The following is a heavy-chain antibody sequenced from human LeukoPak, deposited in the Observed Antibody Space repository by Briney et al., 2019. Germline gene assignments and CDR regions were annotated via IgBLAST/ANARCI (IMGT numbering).Heavy chain of an antibody. CDR1: GYTFTSYE. D-gene: IGHD6-13*01. CDR3: ARASIAAAGNIDF. J-gene: IGHJ4*02. Sequence: SVKVSCKASGYTFTSYEINWVRQASGQGLQWMGKMNPNGDKTVYAQSFQGRLTITRNTSISTAYMELNSLTSEDTATYYCARASIAAAGNIDFWGQGSLVIVSS. V-gene: IGHV1-8*03. CDR2: MNPNGDKT.